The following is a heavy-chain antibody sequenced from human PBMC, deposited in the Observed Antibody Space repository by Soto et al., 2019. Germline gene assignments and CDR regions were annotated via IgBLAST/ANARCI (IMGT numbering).Heavy chain of an antibody. J-gene: IGHJ4*02. V-gene: IGHV5-10-1*01. CDR2: IDPSDSYT. D-gene: IGHD3-22*01. CDR3: ARQASGIHYDSSGYYY. CDR1: GYSFTSYW. Sequence: GESLKISCNGSGYSFTSYWISWVRQMPGKGLEWMGRIDPSDSYTNYSPSFQGHVTISADKSISTAYLKWSSLKASDTAMYYCARQASGIHYDSSGYYYWGQGTLVTVSS.